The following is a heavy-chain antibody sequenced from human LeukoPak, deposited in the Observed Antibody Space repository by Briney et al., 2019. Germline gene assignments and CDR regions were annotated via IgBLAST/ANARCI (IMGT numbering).Heavy chain of an antibody. J-gene: IGHJ6*02. CDR1: GYTFTSYD. D-gene: IGHD4-17*01. Sequence: ASVKVSCKASGYTFTSYDINWVRQATGQGLEWMGWMNPNSGNTGYAQKFQGRVIMTRNTSISTAYMELSSLRSEDTAVYYCARGRTVTTFYYGMDVWGQGTTVTVSS. V-gene: IGHV1-8*01. CDR2: MNPNSGNT. CDR3: ARGRTVTTFYYGMDV.